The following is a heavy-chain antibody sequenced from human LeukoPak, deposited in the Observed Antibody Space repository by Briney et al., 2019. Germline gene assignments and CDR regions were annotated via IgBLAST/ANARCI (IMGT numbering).Heavy chain of an antibody. V-gene: IGHV1-69*06. J-gene: IGHJ5*02. CDR1: GGTFSSYA. Sequence: GASVKVSCKASGGTFSSYAISWVRQAPGQGLEWMGGIIPIFGTANYAQKFQGRVSITADKSTSTAYMELSSLRSEDTAVYYCARAVLRYFDWLPPEGGWFDPWGQGTLVTVSS. CDR3: ARAVLRYFDWLPPEGGWFDP. CDR2: IIPIFGTA. D-gene: IGHD3-9*01.